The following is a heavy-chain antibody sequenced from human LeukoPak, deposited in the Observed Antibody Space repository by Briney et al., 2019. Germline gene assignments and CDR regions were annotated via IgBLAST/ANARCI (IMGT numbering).Heavy chain of an antibody. CDR1: GGSISSSSYY. V-gene: IGHV4-39*07. J-gene: IGHJ6*03. CDR3: ARDRKDYYYMDV. CDR2: IYYSGST. Sequence: ASETLSLTCTVSGGSISSSSYYWGWIRQPPGKGLEWIGRIYYSGSTYYNPSLKSRVTISVDKSKNQFSLKLSSVTAADTAVYYCARDRKDYYYMDVWGKGTTVTISS.